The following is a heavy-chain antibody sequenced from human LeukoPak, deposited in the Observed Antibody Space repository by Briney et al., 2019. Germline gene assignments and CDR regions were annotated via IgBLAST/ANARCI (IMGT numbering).Heavy chain of an antibody. CDR1: GFTFSDYY. J-gene: IGHJ6*02. CDR3: ARDRRSARSGYDCCHMDV. CDR2: ISNGAYTI. Sequence: GGALRLSCAASGFTFSDYYMTWMHQAPGKGLEWISHISNGAYTIYYADDLKGRVTITRDNSNNTVYMQMSSLRAEDTAVYYCARDRRSARSGYDCCHMDVWGQGSMVTVSS. V-gene: IGHV3-11*01. D-gene: IGHD5-12*01.